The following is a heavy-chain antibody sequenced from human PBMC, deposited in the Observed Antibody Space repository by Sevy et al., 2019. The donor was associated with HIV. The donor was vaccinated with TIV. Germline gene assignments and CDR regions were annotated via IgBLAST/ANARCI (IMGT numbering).Heavy chain of an antibody. CDR2: IYPYDSDT. D-gene: IGHD3-3*01. V-gene: IGHV5-51*01. CDR1: GYNFTSQW. Sequence: GESLKISCKVSGYNFTSQWIAWVRQMPGKGLESMGIIYPYDSDTRNSPSFQGQVTISADKSIDTDYLQWSGLKASDTATYFCARVYMAWTRLEIGGFDFWGQGTTVTVSS. J-gene: IGHJ3*01. CDR3: ARVYMAWTRLEIGGFDF.